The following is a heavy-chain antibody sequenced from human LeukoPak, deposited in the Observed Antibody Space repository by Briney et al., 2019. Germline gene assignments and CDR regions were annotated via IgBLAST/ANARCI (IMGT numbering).Heavy chain of an antibody. CDR2: IYYSGST. CDR3: ARDADLTTEYAFDI. D-gene: IGHD3-22*01. J-gene: IGHJ3*02. Sequence: SETLSLTCTVSGGSISSSSYYWGWIRQPPGKGLEWIGSIYYSGSTYYNPSLKSRVTISVDTSKNQFSLKLSSVTAADTAVYYCARDADLTTEYAFDIWGQGTMVTVSS. CDR1: GGSISSSSYY. V-gene: IGHV4-39*07.